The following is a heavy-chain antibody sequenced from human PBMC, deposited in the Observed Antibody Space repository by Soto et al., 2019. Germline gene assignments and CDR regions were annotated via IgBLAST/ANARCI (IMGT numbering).Heavy chain of an antibody. D-gene: IGHD3-22*01. V-gene: IGHV4-30-4*01. CDR3: ARSLDSSGYYLDP. Sequence: QVQLQESGPGLVKPSQTLSLTCAVSGGSISSGDYYWSWIRQPPGKGLEWIGYIYYSGSTYYNPSLKSRVTISVDTSKNQFSLKLSSVTAADTAVYYCARSLDSSGYYLDPWGQGTLVTVSS. CDR1: GGSISSGDYY. CDR2: IYYSGST. J-gene: IGHJ5*02.